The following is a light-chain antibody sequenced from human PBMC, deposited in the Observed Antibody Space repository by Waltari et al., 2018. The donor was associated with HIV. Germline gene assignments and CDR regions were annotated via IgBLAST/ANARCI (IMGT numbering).Light chain of an antibody. Sequence: DIQMTQSPSSLSASVGDRVTITCRAVQSISSYLNWYQQKPGKAPNLLIYAASSLQSGVPLRFSGSGSGTDFTLTISSLQPEDFATYYCQQSYSTPHTFGQGTKLEIK. V-gene: IGKV1-39*01. CDR3: QQSYSTPHT. CDR1: QSISSY. CDR2: AAS. J-gene: IGKJ2*01.